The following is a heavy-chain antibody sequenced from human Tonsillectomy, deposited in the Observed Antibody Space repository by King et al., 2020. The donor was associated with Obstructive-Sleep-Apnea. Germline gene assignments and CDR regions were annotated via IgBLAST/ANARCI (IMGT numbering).Heavy chain of an antibody. J-gene: IGHJ6*02. D-gene: IGHD5-24*01. Sequence: VQLQESGPGLVKPSGTLSLTCAVSGVSIIRTNWWTWVRQSPGKGLGWLGEIYHTGSTTYNPSLKSRVTISVDKSKNQFSLRLNSMTAADTAVYYCARLSSIIKLNYFYAIDRGGQGTTVTVSS. CDR3: ARLSSIIKLNYFYAIDR. CDR2: IYHTGST. CDR1: GVSIIRTNW. V-gene: IGHV4-4*02.